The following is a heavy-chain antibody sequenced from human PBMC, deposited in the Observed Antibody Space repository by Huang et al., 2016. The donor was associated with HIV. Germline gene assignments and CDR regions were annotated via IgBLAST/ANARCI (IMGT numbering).Heavy chain of an antibody. V-gene: IGHV4-59*11. J-gene: IGHJ4*02. Sequence: QVQLQESGPGLVKPSETLSLTCTVSGGSISTHYWSWIRQPPGKGLEWIGSIDDSGSTNYSPSLKSRVTILLDTSKTQFSLRVNSVTAADTAMYYCARDHHDFWRGYRRMYFFDHWGQGTLVTVSS. CDR1: GGSISTHY. CDR2: IDDSGST. CDR3: ARDHHDFWRGYRRMYFFDH. D-gene: IGHD3-3*01.